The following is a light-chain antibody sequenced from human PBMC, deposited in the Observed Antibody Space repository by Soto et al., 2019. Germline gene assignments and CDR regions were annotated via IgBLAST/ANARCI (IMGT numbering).Light chain of an antibody. V-gene: IGKV1-5*01. CDR3: QQYNSYPYT. CDR2: DAS. Sequence: MHMTQSPSTLSASVGDRVTITCRASQNIYNWLAWYQQKPGKAPKLLIYDASSLEGGVPSRFSGSRSGTEFTLTVSSLQPDDFATFYCQQYNSYPYTFGQGTKVDIK. J-gene: IGKJ2*01. CDR1: QNIYNW.